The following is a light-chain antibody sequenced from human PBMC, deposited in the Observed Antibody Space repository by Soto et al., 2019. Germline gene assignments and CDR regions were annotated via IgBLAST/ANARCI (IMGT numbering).Light chain of an antibody. J-gene: IGLJ1*01. CDR1: KLGDKY. CDR2: QDS. Sequence: SYDLTQPPSVSVSPGQTASITCSGDKLGDKYACWYQQKPGQSPVLVIYQDSKRPSGIPERFSGSSSRNTATLTISGTQAMDEADYYCQAWDSSTAVFGTGTKLTVL. CDR3: QAWDSSTAV. V-gene: IGLV3-1*01.